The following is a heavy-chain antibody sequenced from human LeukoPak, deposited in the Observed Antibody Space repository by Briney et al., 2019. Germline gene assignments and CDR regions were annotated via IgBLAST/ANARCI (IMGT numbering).Heavy chain of an antibody. Sequence: ASVNVSCKASGYTFTSYYMHWVRQAPGQGLEWMGIINPSGGSTSYAQKFQGRVTMTRDTSTSTVYMELSSLRSEDTAVYYCARDLVDTAMVTQLAFDYWGQGTLVTVSS. CDR3: ARDLVDTAMVTQLAFDY. J-gene: IGHJ4*02. CDR1: GYTFTSYY. V-gene: IGHV1-46*01. CDR2: INPSGGST. D-gene: IGHD5-18*01.